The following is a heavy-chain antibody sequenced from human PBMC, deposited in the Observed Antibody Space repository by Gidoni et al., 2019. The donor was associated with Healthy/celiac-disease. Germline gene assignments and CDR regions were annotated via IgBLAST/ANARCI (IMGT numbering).Heavy chain of an antibody. CDR1: GGTFSSYA. D-gene: IGHD6-19*01. Sequence: QVQLVQSGAEVKQPGSSVKVSCQASGGTFSSYAISWVRQAPGQGLEWMGGIIPIFGTANYAQKFQGRVTITADKSTSTAYMELSSLRSEDTAVYYCARSLAEQWLPRGWFDPWGQGTLVTVSS. CDR3: ARSLAEQWLPRGWFDP. V-gene: IGHV1-69*06. CDR2: IIPIFGTA. J-gene: IGHJ5*02.